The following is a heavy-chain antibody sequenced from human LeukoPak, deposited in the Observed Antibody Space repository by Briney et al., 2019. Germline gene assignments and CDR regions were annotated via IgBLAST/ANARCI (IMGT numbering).Heavy chain of an antibody. Sequence: GGSLRLSCAASGFTFSSYSMNWVRQAPGKGLEWVSYISSSSSTIYYADSVKGRFTISRDNAKNSLYLQMNSLRAEDKAVYYCARDSHHPRSMYAFDIWGQGTMVTVSS. V-gene: IGHV3-48*01. CDR3: ARDSHHPRSMYAFDI. J-gene: IGHJ3*02. CDR2: ISSSSSTI. D-gene: IGHD1-26*01. CDR1: GFTFSSYS.